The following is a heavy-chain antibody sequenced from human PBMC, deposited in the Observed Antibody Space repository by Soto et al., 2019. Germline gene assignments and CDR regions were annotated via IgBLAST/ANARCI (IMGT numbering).Heavy chain of an antibody. J-gene: IGHJ6*02. V-gene: IGHV3-30-3*01. CDR3: ARAEGDSSSRYYYYGMDV. Sequence: LRLSCAASGFTFSSYAMHWVRQAPGKGLEWVAVISYDGSNKYYADSVKGRFTISRDNSKNTLYLQMNSLRAEDTAVYYCARAEGDSSSRYYYYGMDVWGQGTTVTVSS. D-gene: IGHD6-13*01. CDR2: ISYDGSNK. CDR1: GFTFSSYA.